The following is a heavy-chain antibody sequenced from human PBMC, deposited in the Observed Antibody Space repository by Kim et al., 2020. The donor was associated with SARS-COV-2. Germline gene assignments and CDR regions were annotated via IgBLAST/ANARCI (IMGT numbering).Heavy chain of an antibody. Sequence: LRRRVTISVDTSKKQLSLKLSSVTAADTAVYYCARDGAYYYGSGANWFDPWGQGTLVTVSS. V-gene: IGHV4-59*01. CDR3: ARDGAYYYGSGANWFDP. J-gene: IGHJ5*02. D-gene: IGHD3-10*01.